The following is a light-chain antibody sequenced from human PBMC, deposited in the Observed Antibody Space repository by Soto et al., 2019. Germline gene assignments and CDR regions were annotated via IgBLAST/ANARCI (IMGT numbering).Light chain of an antibody. CDR2: AAS. Sequence: EIVLTQSPGTLSLSPGDPATLSCRATESIISNLAWYQQKPGQAPRLLIYAASTRATGIPARFSGSGSGTEFTLTISSLQSEDFEVYYCQQYNNWPRTFGQGTKVDIK. V-gene: IGKV3-15*01. CDR1: ESIISN. J-gene: IGKJ1*01. CDR3: QQYNNWPRT.